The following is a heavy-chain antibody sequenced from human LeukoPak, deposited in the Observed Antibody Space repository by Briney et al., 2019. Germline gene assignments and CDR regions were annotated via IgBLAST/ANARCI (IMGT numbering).Heavy chain of an antibody. CDR3: TTRIGHSSSWYYFDY. CDR1: GFTFRSYS. J-gene: IGHJ4*02. V-gene: IGHV3-15*01. D-gene: IGHD6-13*01. Sequence: GGSLRLSCAASGFTFRSYSMNWVRQAPGKGPEWVGRIKSKTDGETADYAAPVKGRFTISRDDSKNTLYLQMNSLKTEDTAVYYCTTRIGHSSSWYYFDYWGQGTLVTVSS. CDR2: IKSKTDGETA.